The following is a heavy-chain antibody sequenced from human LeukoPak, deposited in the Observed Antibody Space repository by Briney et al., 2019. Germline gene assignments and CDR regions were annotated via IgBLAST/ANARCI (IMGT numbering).Heavy chain of an antibody. V-gene: IGHV4-59*02. D-gene: IGHD2-2*01. CDR2: THYSGST. Sequence: PSETLSLTCTVSAGSVTPYYWSWIRQPPGKGLEWLGHTHYSGSTQYNPSLRSRVTLSVDTSKNQFSLKVTSVTAADTAIYYCARSDSGSIPPLDYWGQGTLVTVSS. J-gene: IGHJ4*02. CDR3: ARSDSGSIPPLDY. CDR1: AGSVTPYY.